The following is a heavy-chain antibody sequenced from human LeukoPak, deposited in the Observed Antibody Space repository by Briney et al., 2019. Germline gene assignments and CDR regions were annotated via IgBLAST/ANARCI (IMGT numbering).Heavy chain of an antibody. V-gene: IGHV3-30-3*01. Sequence: GALELSCAASGFPLSSYAMHWVRQAPGRGLEGVAVISYDVSNKYYADSVKARFTISRDNSKNTLYLQMNSLRADDTAVYYCARGLTYYYDSSGYYGYYYGMDVWGQGTTVTVSS. D-gene: IGHD3-22*01. J-gene: IGHJ6*02. CDR2: ISYDVSNK. CDR3: ARGLTYYYDSSGYYGYYYGMDV. CDR1: GFPLSSYA.